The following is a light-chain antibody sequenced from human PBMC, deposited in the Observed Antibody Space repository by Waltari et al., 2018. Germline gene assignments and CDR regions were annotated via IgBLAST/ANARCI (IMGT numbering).Light chain of an antibody. J-gene: IGKJ5*01. CDR3: QQYDKWPPIT. Sequence: VLMTQSPPTLSLSPGDNATLSCRATQSINSNLAWYQQKPGQAPRLLIYGAFTRATGVPGRFSGSGSVTDFTLTISGLRSEDFAVYYCQQYDKWPPITFGQGTRLEIK. V-gene: IGKV3-15*01. CDR2: GAF. CDR1: QSINSN.